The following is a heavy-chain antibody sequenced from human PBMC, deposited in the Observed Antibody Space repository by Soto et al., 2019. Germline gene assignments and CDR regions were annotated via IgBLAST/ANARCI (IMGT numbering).Heavy chain of an antibody. Sequence: EVQLLESGGGLVQPGGSLRLSCAASGFTFSNYAMTWVRQAPGKGLEWVSGISGSGSSIYYADSVKGRFTISRDNSKNMLDLQMNSLRAEDTAVYYCAKGGDSSSWKNWFDPWGQGTLVTVAS. CDR3: AKGGDSSSWKNWFDP. CDR1: GFTFSNYA. CDR2: ISGSGSSI. V-gene: IGHV3-23*01. J-gene: IGHJ5*02. D-gene: IGHD6-13*01.